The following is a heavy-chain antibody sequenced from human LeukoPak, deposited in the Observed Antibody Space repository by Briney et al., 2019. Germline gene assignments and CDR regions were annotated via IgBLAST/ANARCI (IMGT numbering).Heavy chain of an antibody. CDR3: ARARDSGSYLYYFDY. CDR2: LNPNSGNT. Sequence: GASVKVSCKASGYTFTSYDINWVRQSTGQGLEGMGWLNPNSGNTGYAQKFQGRVTMTRNTSISTAYMELSSLRSEDTAVYYCARARDSGSYLYYFDYWGQGTLVTVSS. V-gene: IGHV1-8*01. J-gene: IGHJ4*02. D-gene: IGHD1-26*01. CDR1: GYTFTSYD.